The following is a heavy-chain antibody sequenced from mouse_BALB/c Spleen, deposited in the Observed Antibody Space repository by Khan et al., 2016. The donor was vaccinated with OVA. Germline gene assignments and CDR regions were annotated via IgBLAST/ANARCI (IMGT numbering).Heavy chain of an antibody. CDR1: GYTFTNYG. CDR3: ARGGRRAMDY. Sequence: QIQLVQSGPDLKKPGETVKISCKASGYTFTNYGINWVKQAPGKGLKWMGWIYTYTGEPTYADDFKGRFAISLETSASTAYLQINNRKNEEPATYFCARGGRRAMDYWGQGTSVTVSS. CDR2: IYTYTGEP. J-gene: IGHJ4*01. V-gene: IGHV9-3-1*01. D-gene: IGHD3-3*01.